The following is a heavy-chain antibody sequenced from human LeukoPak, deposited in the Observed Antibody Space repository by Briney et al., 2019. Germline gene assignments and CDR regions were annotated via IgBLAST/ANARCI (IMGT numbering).Heavy chain of an antibody. D-gene: IGHD4-23*01. Sequence: GGSLRLSCAASGLTFSNASMRWVRQAPGKGLEWVGRIKSKTDGVRTDYAAPVKGKFTISIDESKNTLYLQMNSMKTEDTAVYYCTTVGDYVGEASFDYWGQGTLVTVSS. CDR3: TTVGDYVGEASFDY. V-gene: IGHV3-15*01. J-gene: IGHJ4*02. CDR1: GLTFSNAS. CDR2: IKSKTDGVRT.